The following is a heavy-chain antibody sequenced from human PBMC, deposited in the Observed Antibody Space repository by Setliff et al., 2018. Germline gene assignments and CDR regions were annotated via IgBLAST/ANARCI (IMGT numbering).Heavy chain of an antibody. V-gene: IGHV4-38-2*02. CDR3: ARDNRARHYMDV. CDR2: ILFSGDT. J-gene: IGHJ6*03. Sequence: KPSETLSLTCAVSGYSISSGFSWVWIRQSPGKGLEWIGRILFSGDTYYNPSLNSRVTISADTPKNQFSLNLSSVTAADTAVYYCARDNRARHYMDVWGKGTTVTVSS. CDR1: GYSISSGFS. D-gene: IGHD3-10*01.